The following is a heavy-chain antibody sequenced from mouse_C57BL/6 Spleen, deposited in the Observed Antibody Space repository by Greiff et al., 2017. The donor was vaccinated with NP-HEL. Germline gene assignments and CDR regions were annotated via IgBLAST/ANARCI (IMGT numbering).Heavy chain of an antibody. Sequence: QVQLQQSGAELVRPGASVTLSCKASGYTFTDYEMHWVKQTPVHGLEWIGAIDPETGGTAYNQKFKGKAILTADKSSSTAYMELRSLTTEASAVYYCTRGGGRYYFDYWGHGTTLTVSS. J-gene: IGHJ2*01. CDR1: GYTFTDYE. V-gene: IGHV1-15*01. CDR3: TRGGGRYYFDY. CDR2: IDPETGGT.